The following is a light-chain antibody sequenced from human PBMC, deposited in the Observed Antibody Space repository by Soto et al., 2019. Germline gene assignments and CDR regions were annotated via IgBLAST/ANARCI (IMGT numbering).Light chain of an antibody. Sequence: ETGLTQSPGTLSLSPGERATLSCRASQSVSSSYLAWYQQKPGQAPRLLIYGVSTRATGTPDRFSGSGSGTDFTLTINRLEPEDFAVYYCQQYANSPRTFGQGTKVEL. CDR2: GVS. CDR1: QSVSSSY. CDR3: QQYANSPRT. V-gene: IGKV3-20*01. J-gene: IGKJ1*01.